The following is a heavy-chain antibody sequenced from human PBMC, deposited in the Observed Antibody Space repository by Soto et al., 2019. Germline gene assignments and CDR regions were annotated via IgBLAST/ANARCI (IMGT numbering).Heavy chain of an antibody. V-gene: IGHV3-74*01. CDR1: GFTFSRYW. CDR2: INSDGSST. Sequence: EVQLVESGGGLVQPGGSLRLSCAASGFTFSRYWMHWVRQAPGKGLVWVSRINSDGSSTSYADSVKGRFTIARDNAKNTLYLQMNSLRAEDTAVYYCARGPWVAAAPIDYWGQGTLVTVSS. D-gene: IGHD6-13*01. J-gene: IGHJ4*02. CDR3: ARGPWVAAAPIDY.